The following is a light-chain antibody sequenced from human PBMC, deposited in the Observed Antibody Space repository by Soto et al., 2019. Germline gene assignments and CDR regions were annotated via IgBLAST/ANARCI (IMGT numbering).Light chain of an antibody. V-gene: IGLV2-14*01. CDR3: ASYTTSSTYV. CDR1: GSDVGGYSY. CDR2: DVS. Sequence: QSALTPPASVSGSPGQSIAISCTGTGSDVGGYSYVSWYQQQPGKAPKLVISDVSNRPSGVSDRFSGSKSGNTASLTISGLQTEDEADYYCASYTTSSTYVFGTGTKLTVL. J-gene: IGLJ1*01.